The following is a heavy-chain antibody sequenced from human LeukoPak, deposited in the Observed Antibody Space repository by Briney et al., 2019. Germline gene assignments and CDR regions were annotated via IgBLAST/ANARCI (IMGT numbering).Heavy chain of an antibody. Sequence: GGSLRLSCAASGFTFSSYALSWVRQAPGKGLEWVSNISGSGRGSTTYYADSVKGRFTISRDNSKNTLYLQMNSLRAEDTAVYYCAKDDYGDFPYYYYYMDVWGKGTTVTVSS. CDR2: ISGSGRGSTT. J-gene: IGHJ6*03. V-gene: IGHV3-23*01. CDR3: AKDDYGDFPYYYYYMDV. D-gene: IGHD4-17*01. CDR1: GFTFSSYA.